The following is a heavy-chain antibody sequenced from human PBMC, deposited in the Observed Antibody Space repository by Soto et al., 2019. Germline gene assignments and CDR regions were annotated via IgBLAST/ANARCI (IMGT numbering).Heavy chain of an antibody. J-gene: IGHJ4*02. V-gene: IGHV3-11*06. Sequence: GGSLRLSCAASGVTFSDYYMSWIRQAPGKGLEWVSYISSSSTYTNYADAVKGRFTISRDNAKNSLYLQMNSLRAEATAVYYCVRATYFSDSSGYTRCLDYWGQGTLVTVSS. CDR1: GVTFSDYY. D-gene: IGHD3-22*01. CDR2: ISSSSTYT. CDR3: VRATYFSDSSGYTRCLDY.